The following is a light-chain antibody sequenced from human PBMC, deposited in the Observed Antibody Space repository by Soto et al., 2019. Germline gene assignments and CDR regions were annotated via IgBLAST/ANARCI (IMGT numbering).Light chain of an antibody. CDR3: SSLSTTSTPIV. J-gene: IGLJ1*01. Sequence: QYTLSQPSSMSGSPGQSITIPCTGAISDIGLYSYVSWYQHHPGKAPKLLISEVNVRPSGLSDRFSASKAGNTASLTISGLQPEDEAYYYCSSLSTTSTPIVFGSGTKVTV. V-gene: IGLV2-14*01. CDR2: EVN. CDR1: ISDIGLYSY.